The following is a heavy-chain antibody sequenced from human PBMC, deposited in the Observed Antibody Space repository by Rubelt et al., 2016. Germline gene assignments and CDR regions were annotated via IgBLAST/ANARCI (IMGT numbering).Heavy chain of an antibody. CDR2: IYHSGST. V-gene: IGHV4-30-2*03. CDR3: ARLIATYSGWYYCDY. D-gene: IGHD6-19*01. Sequence: QLQLQESGSGLVKPSQTLSLTCAVSGGSISSGGYSWSWIRQPPGKGLEWIGYIYHSGSTYYNPSLKSRVTISVDTSKNQVSLKLSSVTAADTAVYYGARLIATYSGWYYCDYWGQGTLVTVSS. J-gene: IGHJ4*02. CDR1: GGSISSGGYS.